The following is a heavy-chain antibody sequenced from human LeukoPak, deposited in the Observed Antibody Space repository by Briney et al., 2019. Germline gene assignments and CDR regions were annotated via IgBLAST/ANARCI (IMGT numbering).Heavy chain of an antibody. V-gene: IGHV4-4*02. D-gene: IGHD3-22*01. CDR2: IYHSGST. CDR1: IGSISSSKW. CDR3: AVSGYYNFDY. Sequence: SETLSLTCSVSIGSISSSKWWSWVRQPPGKGLEWIGEIYHSGSTNYNPSLKSRVTISVDKSKNQFSLKLSSVTAADTAVYYCAVSGYYNFDYWGQGTLVTVSS. J-gene: IGHJ4*02.